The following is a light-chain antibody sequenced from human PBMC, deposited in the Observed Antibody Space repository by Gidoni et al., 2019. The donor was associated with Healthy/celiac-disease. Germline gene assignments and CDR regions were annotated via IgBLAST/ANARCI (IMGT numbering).Light chain of an antibody. V-gene: IGKV1-5*03. CDR1: QSISSW. CDR3: QQYNNYWT. J-gene: IGKJ1*01. Sequence: DIQMTQSPSTLSASEGDRVTITCRASQSISSWLAWYQQKPGKAPKLLIYKASSLESGVPSRFSGSGSGTEFTLTISSLQPDEFATYYCQQYNNYWTFGQGTKVEIK. CDR2: KAS.